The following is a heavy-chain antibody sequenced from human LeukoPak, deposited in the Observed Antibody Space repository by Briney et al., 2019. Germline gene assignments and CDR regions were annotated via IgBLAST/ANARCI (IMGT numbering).Heavy chain of an antibody. J-gene: IGHJ4*02. CDR3: ARDPGNNKFISTWNGN. CDR1: GFIFSNYW. V-gene: IGHV3-7*03. D-gene: IGHD1-1*01. CDR2: IKQDGSEN. Sequence: GGSLRLSCAASGFIFSNYWMSWVRQAPGKGLEWVANIKQDGSENYYVDSVKGRFTISRDNAKNSLYLQMNSLRDEDTAVYYCARDPGNNKFISTWNGNWGQGTLVTVSS.